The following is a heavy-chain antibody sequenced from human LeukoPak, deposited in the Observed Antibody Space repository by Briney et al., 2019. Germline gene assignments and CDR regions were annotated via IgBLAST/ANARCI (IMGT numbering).Heavy chain of an antibody. Sequence: PGGSLRLSCAASGFTFNTYWMYWVRQAPGKGLVWVSHINSDGSIVNYGDSVKGRFTISRGNAKNTLYLQMNSLRADDTALYFCSRGRNWDDGDYWGQGTLVTVSS. V-gene: IGHV3-74*01. CDR2: INSDGSIV. D-gene: IGHD1-1*01. J-gene: IGHJ4*02. CDR3: SRGRNWDDGDY. CDR1: GFTFNTYW.